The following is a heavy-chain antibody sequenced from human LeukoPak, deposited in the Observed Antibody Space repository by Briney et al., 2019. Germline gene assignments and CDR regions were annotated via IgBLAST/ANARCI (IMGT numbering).Heavy chain of an antibody. CDR1: GYSISSGSYY. CDR2: IYTSGST. CDR3: ARASGATTSLFDY. D-gene: IGHD1-26*01. Sequence: SETLSLTCTVSGYSISSGSYYWSWIRQPAGKGLEWIGRIYTSGSTNYNPSLKSRVTISVDTSKNQFSLKLSSVTAADTAVYYCARASGATTSLFDYWGQGTPVTVSS. J-gene: IGHJ4*02. V-gene: IGHV4-61*02.